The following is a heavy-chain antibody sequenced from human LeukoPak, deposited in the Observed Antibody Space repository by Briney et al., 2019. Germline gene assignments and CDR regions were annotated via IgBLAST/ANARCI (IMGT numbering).Heavy chain of an antibody. J-gene: IGHJ6*02. Sequence: ASVTVSCKASGGTFSSYAISWVRQAPGQGLEWMGGIIPIFGTANYAQKFQGRVTITADESTSTAYMELSSLRSEDTAVYYCASYCSSTSCYPYYYYGMDVWGQGTTVTVSS. V-gene: IGHV1-69*13. CDR3: ASYCSSTSCYPYYYYGMDV. D-gene: IGHD2-2*01. CDR2: IIPIFGTA. CDR1: GGTFSSYA.